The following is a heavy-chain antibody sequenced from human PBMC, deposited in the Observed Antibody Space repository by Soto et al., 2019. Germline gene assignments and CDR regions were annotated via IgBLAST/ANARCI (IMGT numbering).Heavy chain of an antibody. CDR1: GDSMSSSNW. J-gene: IGHJ4*02. Sequence: QVQLRESGPGLLKPSGTLSLTCTVSGDSMSSSNWWNWVRQPPGKGLEWIGEAHHSGRTNYNPSLKSRVTISVDRSQNRFSLRLSSVTAADTAVYYCARSEATALDYWGQGTLVTVSS. CDR2: AHHSGRT. CDR3: ARSEATALDY. V-gene: IGHV4-4*02.